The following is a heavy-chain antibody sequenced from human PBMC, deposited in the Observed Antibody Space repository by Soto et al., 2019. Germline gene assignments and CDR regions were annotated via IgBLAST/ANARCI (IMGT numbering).Heavy chain of an antibody. J-gene: IGHJ3*02. D-gene: IGHD6-13*01. V-gene: IGHV3-21*01. CDR3: ARDTGIAAAVEDRHDAFDI. Sequence: GGSLRLSCAASGFTFSSYSMNWVRQAPGKGLEWVSSISSSSSYIYYADSVKGRFTISRDNAKNSLYLQMNSLRAEDTAVYYCARDTGIAAAVEDRHDAFDIWGQGTMVTVSS. CDR2: ISSSSSYI. CDR1: GFTFSSYS.